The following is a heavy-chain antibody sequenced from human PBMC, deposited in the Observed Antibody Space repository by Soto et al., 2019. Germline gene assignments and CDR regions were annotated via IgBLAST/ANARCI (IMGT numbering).Heavy chain of an antibody. CDR2: LIPIFGTA. V-gene: IGHV1-69*01. CDR1: GGTFNTYT. D-gene: IGHD5-18*01. CDR3: GRIPRYSSPTSDPLDN. Sequence: QVHLLHSGPEMKKPGSSVTVSCKASGGTFNTYTFSWVRRAPGQGLEWMGSLIPIFGTANYAPRFQGRLSITADQSATPSYMELTRLTSEDTAFYYCGRIPRYSSPTSDPLDNWGQATLVTVSS. J-gene: IGHJ4*02.